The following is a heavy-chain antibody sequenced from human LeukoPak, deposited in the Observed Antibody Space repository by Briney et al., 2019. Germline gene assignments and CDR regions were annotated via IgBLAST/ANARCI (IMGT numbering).Heavy chain of an antibody. CDR2: INSDGSNI. CDR3: VRDGLGTSPYDC. V-gene: IGHV3-74*01. Sequence: PGGSLRLSCKASGFTLSNYWMNWVRQAPGKGLVWVSHINSDGSNIKYADSVKGRFTISRDNAKNTLYLQMNSLRAEDTAVYYCVRDGLGTSPYDCWGQGTLVTVSS. J-gene: IGHJ4*02. D-gene: IGHD7-27*01. CDR1: GFTLSNYW.